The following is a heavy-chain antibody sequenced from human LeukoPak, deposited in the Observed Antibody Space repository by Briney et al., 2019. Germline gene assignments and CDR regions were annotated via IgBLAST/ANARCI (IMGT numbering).Heavy chain of an antibody. CDR3: ARVEMATSDDAFDI. Sequence: SETLSLTCTVSGGSLSSYYWSWLRQPPGKGLEWIGYIYYSGSTNYNPSLKSRVTISVDTSKNQFSLKLSSVTAADTAVYYCARVEMATSDDAFDIWGQGTMVTVSS. V-gene: IGHV4-59*01. J-gene: IGHJ3*02. CDR2: IYYSGST. CDR1: GGSLSSYY. D-gene: IGHD5-24*01.